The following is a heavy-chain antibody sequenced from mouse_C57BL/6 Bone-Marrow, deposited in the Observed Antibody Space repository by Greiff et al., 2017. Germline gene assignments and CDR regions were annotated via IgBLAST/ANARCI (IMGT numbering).Heavy chain of an antibody. CDR2: IRNKANGYTT. CDR3: ARSPQFITTVVAYYYAMDY. V-gene: IGHV7-3*01. J-gene: IGHJ4*01. D-gene: IGHD1-1*01. CDR1: GFTFTDYY. Sequence: DVKLVESGGGLVQPGGSLSLSCAASGFTFTDYYMSWVRQPPGKALEWLGFIRNKANGYTTEYSASVKGRFTISRDNSQSILYLQMNALRAEDSATYYCARSPQFITTVVAYYYAMDYWGQGTSVTVSS.